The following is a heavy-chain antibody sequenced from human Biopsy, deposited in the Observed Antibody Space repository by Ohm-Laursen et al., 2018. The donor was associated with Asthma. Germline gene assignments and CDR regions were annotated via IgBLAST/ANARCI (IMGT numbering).Heavy chain of an antibody. CDR3: VKDHSAGYYYFDD. V-gene: IGHV3-64D*08. J-gene: IGHJ4*02. CDR1: GFTFSSYS. Sequence: LRLSCAASGFTFSSYSMHWVRQAPGRGPEYVSFIATDGSNKFYADSVKGRFTVSRDNSKHTLYLHMTGLRADDTGVYYCVKDHSAGYYYFDDWGRGAQVTVSS. D-gene: IGHD2-21*01. CDR2: IATDGSNK.